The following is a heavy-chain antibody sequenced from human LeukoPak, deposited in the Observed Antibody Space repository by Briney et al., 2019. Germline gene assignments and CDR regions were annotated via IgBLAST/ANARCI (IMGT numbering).Heavy chain of an antibody. Sequence: GGSLRLSCVVSGFSFSNYWMHWVSQAPGKGLVWVSRINSDGSTTSYAASVKGRFTISRDNAKNTLYLQMNSLRAEDTAVYYCARGIVGPTGDYWGQGTLVTVSS. CDR2: INSDGSTT. CDR1: GFSFSNYW. CDR3: ARGIVGPTGDY. J-gene: IGHJ4*02. D-gene: IGHD1-26*01. V-gene: IGHV3-74*01.